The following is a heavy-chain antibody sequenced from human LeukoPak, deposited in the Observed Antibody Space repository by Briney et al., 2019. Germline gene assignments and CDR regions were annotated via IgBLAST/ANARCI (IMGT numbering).Heavy chain of an antibody. J-gene: IGHJ4*02. CDR2: FDTGFGT. V-gene: IGHV3-23*01. CDR1: GFTFSTAS. D-gene: IGHD6-19*01. Sequence: GGSLRLSCGASGFTFSTASLHWVRQAPGRGLEWVSAFDTGFGTYYPDSLKGRFSISRDNSKNTLFLQMNSLRAEDTAVYYCARSSGWWSLDYCGQGTLVTVSS. CDR3: ARSSGWWSLDY.